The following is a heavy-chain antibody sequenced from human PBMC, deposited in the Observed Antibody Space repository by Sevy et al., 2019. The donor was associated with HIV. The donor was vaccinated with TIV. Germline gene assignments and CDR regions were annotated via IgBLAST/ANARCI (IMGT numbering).Heavy chain of an antibody. J-gene: IGHJ4*02. CDR2: IAQDGNEQ. V-gene: IGHV3-7*01. CDR3: ARDQGRGLHY. D-gene: IGHD3-10*01. CDR1: EFIFSNYW. Sequence: GESLKISCATSEFIFSNYWMTWVRQAPGKGLEWVANIAQDGNEQFYVDSVKGRFTISRDNAKNSLYLQMSSLRVEDTAVYYCARDQGRGLHYWGQGALVTVSS.